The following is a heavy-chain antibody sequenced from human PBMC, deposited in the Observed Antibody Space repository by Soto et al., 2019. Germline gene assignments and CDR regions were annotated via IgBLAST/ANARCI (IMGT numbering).Heavy chain of an antibody. J-gene: IGHJ4*02. CDR3: VRENGNSNAYYFDS. CDR2: VHSASNT. V-gene: IGHV3-53*01. D-gene: IGHD2-8*01. Sequence: EVQLVESGGQLMQRGGALTLSWAASGFTVRASAMSWGPQVPGKGLEWVAGVHSASNTYYADSVKGRFTISRDTSQNTLYLRLTSLRVDDTAVYYCVRENGNSNAYYFDSWGQGTLVTVSS. CDR1: GFTVRASA.